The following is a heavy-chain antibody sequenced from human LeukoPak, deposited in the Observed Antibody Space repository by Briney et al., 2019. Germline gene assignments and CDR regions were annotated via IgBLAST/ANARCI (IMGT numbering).Heavy chain of an antibody. CDR3: ARDSVPAAEELDY. CDR1: GFTFSSYS. Sequence: GGSLRLSCAASGFTFSSYSMNWVRQAPGKGLEWVSYISSSSSTIYYADSVKGRFTISRDNAKNSLYLQMNSLRAEDTAVYYCARDSVPAAEELDYWGQGTLVTVSS. V-gene: IGHV3-48*04. CDR2: ISSSSSTI. J-gene: IGHJ4*02. D-gene: IGHD2-2*01.